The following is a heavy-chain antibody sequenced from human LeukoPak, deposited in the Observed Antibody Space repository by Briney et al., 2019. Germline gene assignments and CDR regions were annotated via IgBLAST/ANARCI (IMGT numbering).Heavy chain of an antibody. J-gene: IGHJ5*02. CDR2: IYHSGST. D-gene: IGHD2-2*01. V-gene: IGHV4-38-2*02. CDR3: ARDPDDCSSTSCSNAPNWFDP. CDR1: GYSISSGYY. Sequence: SETLSLTCTVSGYSISSGYYWGWIRQPPGKGLEWIGSIYHSGSTYYNPSLKSRVTISVDTSKNQFSLKLSSVTAADTAVYYCARDPDDCSSTSCSNAPNWFDPWGQGTLVTVSS.